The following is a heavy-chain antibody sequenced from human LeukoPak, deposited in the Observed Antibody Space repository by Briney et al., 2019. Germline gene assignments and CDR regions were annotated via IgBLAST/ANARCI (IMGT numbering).Heavy chain of an antibody. V-gene: IGHV3-30-3*01. CDR3: ARFPSASYGSGSSDY. D-gene: IGHD3-10*01. J-gene: IGHJ4*02. Sequence: PGGSLRLSCAASGFTFSSYAMHWVCQAPGKGLEWVAVISYDGSNKYYADSVKGRFTISRDNSKNTLYLQMNSLRAEDTAVYYCARFPSASYGSGSSDYWGQGTLVTVSS. CDR1: GFTFSSYA. CDR2: ISYDGSNK.